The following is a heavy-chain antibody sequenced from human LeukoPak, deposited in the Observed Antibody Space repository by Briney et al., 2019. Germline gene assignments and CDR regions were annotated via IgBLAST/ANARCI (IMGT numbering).Heavy chain of an antibody. CDR2: ISTYNGNT. V-gene: IGHV1-18*01. CDR3: ARASVLFSSGWYPGDY. D-gene: IGHD6-19*01. J-gene: IGHJ4*02. CDR1: GGTFSSYA. Sequence: ASVKVSCKASGGTFSSYAISWVRQAPGQGLEWMGWISTYNGNTNYAQKLQGRVTMTTVTSTSTAYMELTSLRSDDTAVYYCARASVLFSSGWYPGDYWGQGTLVTVSS.